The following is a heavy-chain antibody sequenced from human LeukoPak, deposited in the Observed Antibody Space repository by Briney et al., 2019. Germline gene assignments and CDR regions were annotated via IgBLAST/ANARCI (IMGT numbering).Heavy chain of an antibody. CDR3: AKKWGVGTTTLDYFDY. D-gene: IGHD1-26*01. J-gene: IGHJ4*02. V-gene: IGHV3-23*01. Sequence: PGGSLRLSCAASGFTFSNYAMSWVRQAPGKGPEWVSGISGSGGSTYYADSVKGRFTISRDNSKNTLNLQMNSQTDEDTAVYYCAKKWGVGTTTLDYFDYWGQGTLVTVSS. CDR2: ISGSGGST. CDR1: GFTFSNYA.